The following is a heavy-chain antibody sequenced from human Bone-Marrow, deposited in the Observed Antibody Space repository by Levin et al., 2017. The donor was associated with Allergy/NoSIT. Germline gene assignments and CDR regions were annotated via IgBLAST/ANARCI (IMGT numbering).Heavy chain of an antibody. J-gene: IGHJ3*02. V-gene: IGHV3-30*04. D-gene: IGHD1-26*01. Sequence: GGSLRLSCAASGFTFSSYAMHWVRQAPGKGLEWVAVISYDGSNKYYADSVKGRFTISRDNSKNTLYLQMNSLRAEDTAVYYCARVDPWALTHRGIDIWGQGTMVTVSS. CDR1: GFTFSSYA. CDR2: ISYDGSNK. CDR3: ARVDPWALTHRGIDI.